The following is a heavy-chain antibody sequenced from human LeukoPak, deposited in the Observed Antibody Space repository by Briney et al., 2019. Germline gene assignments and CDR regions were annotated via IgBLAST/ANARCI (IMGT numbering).Heavy chain of an antibody. J-gene: IGHJ4*02. CDR2: FDPEDGET. D-gene: IGHD1-26*01. CDR1: GYTLTELS. V-gene: IGHV1-24*01. Sequence: ASVKVSCKASGYTLTELSMHWVRQAPGKGLEWMGGFDPEDGETIYAQKFQGRVTMTEDTSTDTAYMELSSLRSEDTAVYYCATRAPPEWELPNWGQGTLVTVSS. CDR3: ATRAPPEWELPN.